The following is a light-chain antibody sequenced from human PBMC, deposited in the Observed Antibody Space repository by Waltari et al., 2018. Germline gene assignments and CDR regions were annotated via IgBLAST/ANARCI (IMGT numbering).Light chain of an antibody. J-gene: IGKJ4*01. CDR1: QSISNNY. CDR3: QKYGSTPRP. CDR2: HAS. V-gene: IGKV3-20*01. Sequence: EIVLTQSPVTLSLSPGERASLSCRASQSISNNYLAWYQQIPGQDPRLLIYHASTRATGIPDRFSGSGSGTDFTLTISRLEPEDFAVYYCQKYGSTPRPFGGGTKVEI.